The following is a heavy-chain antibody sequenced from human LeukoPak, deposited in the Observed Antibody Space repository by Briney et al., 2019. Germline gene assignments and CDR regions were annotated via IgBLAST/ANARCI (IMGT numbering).Heavy chain of an antibody. CDR2: IRYDGSNK. CDR3: GKDLGYCSSTSRRDFDY. J-gene: IGHJ4*02. Sequence: GGSLRLSCAASGFTFSSYGMHLVRQAPGKGLEWVAFIRYDGSNKYYADSVKGRFTISRDNSKNTLYLQMNSLRAEDTAVYYCGKDLGYCSSTSRRDFDYWGQGTLVTVSS. D-gene: IGHD2-2*01. V-gene: IGHV3-30*02. CDR1: GFTFSSYG.